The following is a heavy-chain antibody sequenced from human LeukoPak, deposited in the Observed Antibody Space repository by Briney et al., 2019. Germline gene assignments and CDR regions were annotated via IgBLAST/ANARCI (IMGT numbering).Heavy chain of an antibody. V-gene: IGHV4-59*08. CDR2: LSYTGTT. CDR3: ARHPLRPDVYNYEGWLDP. D-gene: IGHD5-24*01. CDR1: GVSINNYY. J-gene: IGHJ5*02. Sequence: SETLSLTCTVSGVSINNYYWSWVRQTPGKGLEWIGLLSYTGTTNYNPSLKSRVTISVDTSKNQFSLRLSSVTAVDTGMYYCARHPLRPDVYNYEGWLDPWGQGTLVTVSS.